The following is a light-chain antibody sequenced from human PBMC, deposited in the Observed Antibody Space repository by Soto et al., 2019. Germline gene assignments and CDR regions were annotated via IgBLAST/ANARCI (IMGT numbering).Light chain of an antibody. CDR2: GNS. V-gene: IGLV1-40*01. Sequence: QSVLTQPPSVSGAPGQRATISSTGSSSNIGAGYDVHWYQQLPGTAPKLLIYGNSNRPSGVPDRFSGSKSGTSASLAITGLQAEDEADYYCQSYDSSLSFYVFGTGTKLTVL. CDR3: QSYDSSLSFYV. CDR1: SSNIGAGYD. J-gene: IGLJ1*01.